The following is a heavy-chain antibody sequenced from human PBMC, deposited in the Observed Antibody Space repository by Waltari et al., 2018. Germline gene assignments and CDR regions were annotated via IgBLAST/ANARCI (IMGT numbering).Heavy chain of an antibody. D-gene: IGHD2-8*02. Sequence: QVQLQESGPGLVKPSETLSLTCAVSGYSISGGYYWGWIRQPPGKGLEWIGSIYHSGSTYYNPSLKSRVTISVDTSKNQFSLKLSSVTAADTAVYYCARLHCTGGVCNFDYWGQGTLVTVSS. J-gene: IGHJ4*02. CDR3: ARLHCTGGVCNFDY. V-gene: IGHV4-38-2*01. CDR2: IYHSGST. CDR1: GYSISGGYY.